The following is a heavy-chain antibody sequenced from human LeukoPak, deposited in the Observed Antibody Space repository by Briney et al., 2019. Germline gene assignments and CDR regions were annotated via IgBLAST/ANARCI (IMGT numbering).Heavy chain of an antibody. V-gene: IGHV3-23*01. Sequence: PGRSLRLSCTASGFTFGDYAMSWVRQAPGKGLEWVSAISATGVTTYYADSVKGWFTISKDKSKNTLYLQMNSLRAEDTAVYYCAKEKDSYDSNGYSSLHYWGQGTLVTVSS. J-gene: IGHJ4*02. CDR1: GFTFGDYA. CDR3: AKEKDSYDSNGYSSLHY. CDR2: ISATGVTT. D-gene: IGHD3-22*01.